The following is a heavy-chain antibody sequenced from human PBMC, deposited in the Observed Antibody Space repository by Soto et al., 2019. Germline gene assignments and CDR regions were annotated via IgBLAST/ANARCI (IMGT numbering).Heavy chain of an antibody. CDR3: AKPIGVGASFDY. V-gene: IGHV3-30*18. CDR1: GFTFSSYG. Sequence: QVQLVESGGGVVQPGRSLRLYCAASGFTFSSYGMHWVRQAPGKGLEWVAVISYDGSNKYYADSVKGRFTISRDNSKNTLYLQMNRLRAEDTAVYYCAKPIGVGASFDYWGQGTLVTVSS. CDR2: ISYDGSNK. D-gene: IGHD1-26*01. J-gene: IGHJ4*02.